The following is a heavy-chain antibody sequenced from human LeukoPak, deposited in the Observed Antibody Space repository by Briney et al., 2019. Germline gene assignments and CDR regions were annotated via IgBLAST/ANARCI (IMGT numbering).Heavy chain of an antibody. CDR2: IYSGGST. CDR3: ATYRQVLLPFES. V-gene: IGHV3-53*01. J-gene: IGHJ4*02. Sequence: GGSLRLSCAASGFTVSSNYMSWVRQAPGKGLEWVSVIYSGGSTYYADSVKGRFTISRDNSKNTLYLQMNSLRAEDTAIYYCATYRQVLLPFESWGQGTLVTVSS. CDR1: GFTVSSNY. D-gene: IGHD2-8*02.